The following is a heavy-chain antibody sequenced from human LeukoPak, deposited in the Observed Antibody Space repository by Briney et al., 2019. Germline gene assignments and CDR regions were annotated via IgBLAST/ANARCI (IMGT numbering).Heavy chain of an antibody. CDR2: IYSGGST. CDR3: ASGELLYYFDY. Sequence: GGSLRLSCAASGFTVSSNYMSWVRQAPGKGLEWVSVIYSGGSTYYADSVKGRFTISRDNSKNTLYLQMNSLRAEDTAVYYCASGELLYYFDYWGQGTLVIVSS. V-gene: IGHV3-66*01. CDR1: GFTVSSNY. D-gene: IGHD3-10*01. J-gene: IGHJ4*02.